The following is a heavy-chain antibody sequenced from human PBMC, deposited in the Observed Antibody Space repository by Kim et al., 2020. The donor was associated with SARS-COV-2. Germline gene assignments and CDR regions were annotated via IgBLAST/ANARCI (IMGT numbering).Heavy chain of an antibody. Sequence: QKFQGRVTITRDTSASTAYMDLSSLRSEDTAVYYCARRYYYDSSGYAFDYWGQGTLVTVSS. CDR3: ARRYYYDSSGYAFDY. J-gene: IGHJ4*02. D-gene: IGHD3-22*01. V-gene: IGHV1-3*01.